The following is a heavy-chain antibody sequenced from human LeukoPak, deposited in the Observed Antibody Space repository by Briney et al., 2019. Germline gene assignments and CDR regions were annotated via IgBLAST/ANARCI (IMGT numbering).Heavy chain of an antibody. D-gene: IGHD5-18*01. V-gene: IGHV4-39*07. J-gene: IGHJ6*03. Sequence: PSETLSLTCTVSGDSISSSSYYWGWIRQPPGKGLEWIGNIYYSGSTYYNPSLKSRVTISVDTSKNQFSLKLSSVTAADTAVYYCARDRWGYNYGLYYNMDVWGKGTTVTVSS. CDR3: ARDRWGYNYGLYYNMDV. CDR2: IYYSGST. CDR1: GDSISSSSYY.